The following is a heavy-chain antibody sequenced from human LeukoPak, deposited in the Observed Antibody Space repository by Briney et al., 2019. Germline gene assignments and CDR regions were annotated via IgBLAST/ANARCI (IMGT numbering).Heavy chain of an antibody. J-gene: IGHJ4*02. CDR3: ATSGLLWFGEFDY. V-gene: IGHV3-48*01. Sequence: GGSLRLSCAASGFTFSSYNMNWVRQAPGKGLEWVSYISSSSRTIYYADSVKGRFTISRDNAKNSLYLQMNSLRAEDTAVYYCATSGLLWFGEFDYWGQGTLVTVSS. CDR2: ISSSSRTI. CDR1: GFTFSSYN. D-gene: IGHD3-10*01.